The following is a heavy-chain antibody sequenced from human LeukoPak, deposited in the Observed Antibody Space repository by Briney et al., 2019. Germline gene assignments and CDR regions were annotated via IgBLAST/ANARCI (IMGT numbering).Heavy chain of an antibody. D-gene: IGHD2-15*01. CDR3: ARRPKRVVAATPRAFDI. V-gene: IGHV4-34*01. J-gene: IGHJ3*02. Sequence: PSGTLSLACAVYGGSFSGYYWSWIRQPPGKGLEWIGEINHSGSTNYNPSLKSRVTISVDTSKNQFSLKLSSVTAADTAVYYCARRPKRVVAATPRAFDIWGQGTMVTVSS. CDR1: GGSFSGYY. CDR2: INHSGST.